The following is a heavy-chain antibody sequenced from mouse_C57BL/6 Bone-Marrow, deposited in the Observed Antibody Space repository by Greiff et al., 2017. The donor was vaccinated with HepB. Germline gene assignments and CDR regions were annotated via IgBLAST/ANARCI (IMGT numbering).Heavy chain of an antibody. CDR3: ARGRWLLFAY. J-gene: IGHJ3*01. V-gene: IGHV1-69*01. Sequence: QVQLQQPGAELVMPGASVKLSCKASGYTFTSYWMHWVKQRPGQGLEWIGEIDPSDSYTNYNQKFKGKSTLTVDKSSSTAYMQLSSLTSEDSAVYYCARGRWLLFAYWGQGTLVTVSA. D-gene: IGHD2-3*01. CDR1: GYTFTSYW. CDR2: IDPSDSYT.